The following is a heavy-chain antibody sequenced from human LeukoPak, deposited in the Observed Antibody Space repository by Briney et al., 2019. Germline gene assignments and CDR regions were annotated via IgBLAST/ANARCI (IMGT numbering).Heavy chain of an antibody. V-gene: IGHV1-8*01. Sequence: ASVKVSCKASGYTFTSYDINWLRQATGQGLEWMGWMNPNSGNTGYAQKFQGRVTMTRNTSISTAYMEPSSLRSEDTAVYYCARYCSSTSCYQDYWGQGTLVTVSS. CDR1: GYTFTSYD. D-gene: IGHD2-2*01. J-gene: IGHJ4*02. CDR3: ARYCSSTSCYQDY. CDR2: MNPNSGNT.